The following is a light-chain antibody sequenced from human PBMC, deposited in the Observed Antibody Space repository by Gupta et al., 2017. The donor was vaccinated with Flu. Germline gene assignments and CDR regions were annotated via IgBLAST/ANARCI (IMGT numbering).Light chain of an antibody. CDR2: DDS. CDR1: NIGSKS. Sequence: YALTQPPSVSVASGQTARITCGGDNIGSKSVHWYQQKPGQAPVVVVYDDSARPSGIPERFSGSNSGSTATLTVNKVEAGDEADYYCQVWHISSDDMRVFGGGTKLTVL. J-gene: IGLJ3*02. CDR3: QVWHISSDDMRV. V-gene: IGLV3-21*02.